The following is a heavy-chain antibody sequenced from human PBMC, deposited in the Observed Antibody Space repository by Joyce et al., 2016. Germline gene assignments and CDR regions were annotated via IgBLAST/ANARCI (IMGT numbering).Heavy chain of an antibody. D-gene: IGHD3-22*01. CDR3: ARHVLGMIVVVFDY. CDR1: GGPIRSSSYY. Sequence: QLQLQESGPGLVKPSETLSLTCTVSGGPIRSSSYYWGWIRQPPGKGLEWIGSIYYTGSTYYNPSRQSRVTISVDTSKNQFSLKLNSVTAADTAVYYCARHVLGMIVVVFDYWGQGTLVTVSS. V-gene: IGHV4-39*01. J-gene: IGHJ4*02. CDR2: IYYTGST.